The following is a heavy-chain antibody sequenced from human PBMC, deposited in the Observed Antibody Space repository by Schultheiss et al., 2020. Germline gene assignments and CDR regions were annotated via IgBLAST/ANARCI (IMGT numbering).Heavy chain of an antibody. CDR3: ARNLNDNSLDP. Sequence: SETLSLTCTVSGGSISSGGYYWSWIRQHPGKGLEWIGYIYYSGTTDYNPSLKSRVTISVDTSKNQFSLKLTSVTAADTAVYYCARNLNDNSLDPWGQGTLVTVSS. CDR2: IYYSGTT. D-gene: IGHD1-1*01. V-gene: IGHV4-61*08. CDR1: GGSISSGGYY. J-gene: IGHJ5*02.